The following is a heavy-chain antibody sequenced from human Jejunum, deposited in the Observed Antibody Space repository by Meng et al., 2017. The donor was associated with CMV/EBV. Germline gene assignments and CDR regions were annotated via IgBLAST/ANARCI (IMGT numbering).Heavy chain of an antibody. Sequence: QGGECGGGLVRPGGSLTLSCAASGFTFTDAYMTGVGQAPGKGLDWVGRFKSKIAGGTIDYAAAVKGRFTISRDDSKNTLYLQMNSLKAEDTGVYYCTAGTGRTDCDYWGQGTLVTVSS. CDR2: FKSKIAGGTI. D-gene: IGHD1/OR15-1a*01. CDR1: GFTFTDAY. J-gene: IGHJ4*02. V-gene: IGHV3-15*01. CDR3: TAGTGRTDCDY.